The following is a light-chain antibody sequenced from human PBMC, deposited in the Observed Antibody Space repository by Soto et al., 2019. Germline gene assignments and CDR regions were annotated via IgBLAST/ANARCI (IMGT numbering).Light chain of an antibody. CDR3: SSYAGSNTYV. J-gene: IGLJ1*01. V-gene: IGLV2-8*01. Sequence: QSALTQPPSASGSPGQSVAISCTGTSSDVGGYNYVSWYQLHPGKAPKLMMYEVNMRPSGVPDRFSGSKSGNTASLTVSGLRAEDESDYYCSSYAGSNTYVFGTGTKLTVL. CDR1: SSDVGGYNY. CDR2: EVN.